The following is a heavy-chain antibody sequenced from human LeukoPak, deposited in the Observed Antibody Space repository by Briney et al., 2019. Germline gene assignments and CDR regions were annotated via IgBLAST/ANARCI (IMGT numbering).Heavy chain of an antibody. Sequence: GGSLRLSWGASGVTFSNFAMGWGRQATGKGLEWVSTVGRSGADTYYADSVKGRFTVSRDNSRNTLYLQMNSLSAEDTAVYYCAKVIGPAAIDSIDFWGQGTLVTVSS. CDR1: GVTFSNFA. CDR2: VGRSGADT. D-gene: IGHD2-2*01. J-gene: IGHJ4*02. CDR3: AKVIGPAAIDSIDF. V-gene: IGHV3-23*01.